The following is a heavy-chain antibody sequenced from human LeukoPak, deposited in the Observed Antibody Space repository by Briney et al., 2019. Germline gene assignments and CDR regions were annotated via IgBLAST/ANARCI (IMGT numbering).Heavy chain of an antibody. CDR2: ISYDGSNK. V-gene: IGHV3-30*18. D-gene: IGHD3-22*01. CDR3: AKDQYYYDSSGYAY. Sequence: GGSLRLSCAASGFTFSSYGMHWVRQAPGKGLEWVAVISYDGSNKYYADSVKGRFTISRDNSKNTLYLQMNSLRAEDTAVYYCAKDQYYYDSSGYAYWGQGTLVTVSS. CDR1: GFTFSSYG. J-gene: IGHJ4*02.